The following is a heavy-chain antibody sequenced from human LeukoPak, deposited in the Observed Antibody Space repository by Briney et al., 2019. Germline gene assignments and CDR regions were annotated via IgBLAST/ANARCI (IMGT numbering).Heavy chain of an antibody. CDR3: AKWCLRSLTSYSNCGK. CDR2: ISGSGANT. Sequence: GGSLRLSCAASGFTFSHYAMSWVHQAPGKGLEWVSGISGSGANTYYADSVKGRFTISRDNSNNTLYLQMNSLRAEDTAVYYCAKWCLRSLTSYSNCGKWGQGTLVTVSS. D-gene: IGHD4-11*01. J-gene: IGHJ4*02. CDR1: GFTFSHYA. V-gene: IGHV3-23*01.